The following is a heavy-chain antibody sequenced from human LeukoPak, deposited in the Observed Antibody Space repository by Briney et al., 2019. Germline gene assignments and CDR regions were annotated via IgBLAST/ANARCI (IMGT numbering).Heavy chain of an antibody. CDR3: ARAYSRSRFDY. V-gene: IGHV5-10-1*01. J-gene: IGHJ4*02. D-gene: IGHD6-6*01. Sequence: GESLKISCKGSRYNFTNYWISWVRQMPGKGLEWMGTIDPSDPYNNYSPSFQGHVTISADKSISTAYLQWSSLKASDTAMYYCARAYSRSRFDYWGQGTLVTVSS. CDR2: IDPSDPYN. CDR1: RYNFTNYW.